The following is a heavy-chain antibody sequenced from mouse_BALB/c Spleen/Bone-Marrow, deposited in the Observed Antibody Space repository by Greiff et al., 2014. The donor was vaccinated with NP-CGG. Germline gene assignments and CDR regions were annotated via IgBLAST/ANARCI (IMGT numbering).Heavy chain of an antibody. J-gene: IGHJ2*01. CDR1: GLNIKDTY. CDR3: ARYRLGTYFDY. CDR2: IDPANGNT. D-gene: IGHD2-14*01. Sequence: EVQLVESGAELVKPGASVKLSCTASGLNIKDTYMHWVKQRPEQGLEWIGRIDPANGNTKYDPKFQGKATITADTSSNTAYLQLSSLTSEDTAVYYCARYRLGTYFDYWGQGTTLTVSS. V-gene: IGHV14-3*02.